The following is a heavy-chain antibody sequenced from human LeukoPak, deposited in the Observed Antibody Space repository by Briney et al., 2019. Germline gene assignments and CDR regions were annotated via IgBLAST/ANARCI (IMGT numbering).Heavy chain of an antibody. V-gene: IGHV4-34*01. CDR3: ASNDYGDYGAFDI. J-gene: IGHJ3*02. Sequence: SETLSLTCAVCGGSFSGYYWSWIRQPPGKGLEWIGEINHSGSTNYNPSLKSRVTISVDTSKNQFSLKLSSVTAADTAVYYCASNDYGDYGAFDIWGQGTMVTVSS. CDR2: INHSGST. CDR1: GGSFSGYY. D-gene: IGHD4-17*01.